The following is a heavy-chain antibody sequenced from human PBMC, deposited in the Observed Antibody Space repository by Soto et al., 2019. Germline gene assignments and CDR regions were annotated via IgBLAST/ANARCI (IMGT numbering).Heavy chain of an antibody. CDR2: ISSGGSTI. V-gene: IGHV3-48*03. CDR3: ARRCEYCSGNRCWEWGFDP. D-gene: IGHD2-2*01. Sequence: EVQLVESGGGLVQPGGSLRLSCAASGFTFSTYEMNWVRQAPGKGLEWISYISSGGSTIYHAGPVKGRFTISRDNAKNTLYLKMNRLKAEDTTVYYCARRCEYCSGNRCWEWGFDPWSQGTLVTVS. J-gene: IGHJ5*02. CDR1: GFTFSTYE.